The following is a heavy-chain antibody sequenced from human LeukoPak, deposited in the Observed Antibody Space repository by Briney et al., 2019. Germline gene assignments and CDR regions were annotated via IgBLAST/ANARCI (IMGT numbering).Heavy chain of an antibody. CDR3: APEGDGYILFDY. J-gene: IGHJ4*02. D-gene: IGHD5-24*01. CDR2: ISYDGSNK. CDR1: GFTFSSYS. V-gene: IGHV3-30*03. Sequence: GRSLSLSCAAPGFTFSSYSMHWVRQAPGKGLEWVAVISYDGSNKYYADSVKGRFTISRDNSKNTLYLQMNSLRVEDTAVYYCAPEGDGYILFDYWGQGTLVTVSS.